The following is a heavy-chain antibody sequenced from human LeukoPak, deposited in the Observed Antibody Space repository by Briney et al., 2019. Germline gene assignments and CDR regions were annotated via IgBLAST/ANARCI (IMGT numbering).Heavy chain of an antibody. Sequence: ASVKVSCKASGGTFSSYAISWVRQAPGQGLEWMGGIIPIFGTANYAQKFQGRVTITADESTSTAYMELSSLRSEDTAVYYCARSPNYDILTGYQYFDYWGQGTLVTVSS. CDR3: ARSPNYDILTGYQYFDY. V-gene: IGHV1-69*13. CDR2: IIPIFGTA. CDR1: GGTFSSYA. J-gene: IGHJ4*02. D-gene: IGHD3-9*01.